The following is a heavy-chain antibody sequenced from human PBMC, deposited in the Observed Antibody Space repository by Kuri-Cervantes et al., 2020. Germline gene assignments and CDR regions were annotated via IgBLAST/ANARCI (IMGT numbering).Heavy chain of an antibody. CDR1: GYTFTGYY. V-gene: IGHV1-8*02. Sequence: ASVKVSCKASGYTFTGYYMHWVRQAPGQGLEWMGWMNPSSGNTGYAQKFQGRVTMTRNTSISTAYMELSSLRSEDTAVYYCARGLRIAVAGAFGPWGQGTLVTVSS. CDR2: MNPSSGNT. CDR3: ARGLRIAVAGAFGP. J-gene: IGHJ5*02. D-gene: IGHD6-19*01.